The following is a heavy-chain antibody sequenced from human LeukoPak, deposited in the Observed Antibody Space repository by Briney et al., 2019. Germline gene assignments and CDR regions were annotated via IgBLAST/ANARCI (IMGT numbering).Heavy chain of an antibody. CDR2: ISGSGGST. V-gene: IGHV3-23*01. D-gene: IGHD3-10*01. Sequence: GGSLRLSCAASGFTFSSYAMSWVRQAPGKAREWVSTISGSGGSTYYADSVKGRFTISRDNSKNTLHLQMNSLRAEDTAIYSCAKGSATYYNGPLDVFDIWGQGTTVTVSS. J-gene: IGHJ3*02. CDR3: AKGSATYYNGPLDVFDI. CDR1: GFTFSSYA.